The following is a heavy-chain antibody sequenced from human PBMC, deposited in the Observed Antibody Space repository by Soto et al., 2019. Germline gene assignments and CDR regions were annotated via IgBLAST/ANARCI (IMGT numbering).Heavy chain of an antibody. V-gene: IGHV3-23*01. D-gene: IGHD2-21*01. CDR3: AKDLGLFGRPDAFDI. CDR1: GFTFSSYA. CDR2: ISGSGGST. J-gene: IGHJ3*02. Sequence: EVQLLESGGGLVQPGGSLRLSCAASGFTFSSYAMSWVRQAPGKGLEWVSAISGSGGSTYYAASVKGRFTISRDNSKNTLYLQMNSLRAEDTALYYCAKDLGLFGRPDAFDICGQGTMVTVSA.